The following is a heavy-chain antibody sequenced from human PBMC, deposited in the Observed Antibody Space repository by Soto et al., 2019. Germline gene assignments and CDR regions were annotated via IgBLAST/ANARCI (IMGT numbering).Heavy chain of an antibody. Sequence: ASVKVSCKASGYTFTGYHMHWVRQAPGQGLEWMGWINPNSGGTNYAQKFQGWVTMTRDTSISTAYMELSRLRSDDTAVYYCARGGIAAAGDGKFMDVWGQGTTVTVSS. J-gene: IGHJ6*02. CDR3: ARGGIAAAGDGKFMDV. CDR1: GYTFTGYH. D-gene: IGHD6-13*01. CDR2: INPNSGGT. V-gene: IGHV1-2*04.